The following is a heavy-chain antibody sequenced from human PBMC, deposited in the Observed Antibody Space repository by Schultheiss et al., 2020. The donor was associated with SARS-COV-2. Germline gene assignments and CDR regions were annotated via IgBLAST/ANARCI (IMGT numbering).Heavy chain of an antibody. J-gene: IGHJ5*02. V-gene: IGHV4-59*12. CDR2: IYYSGST. CDR1: GGSISSYY. D-gene: IGHD2-21*01. Sequence: SETLSLTCTVSGGSISSYYWSWIRQPPGKGLEWIGSIYYSGSTYYNPSLKSRVTISVDTSKNQFSLKLSSVTAADTAVYYCARGVLSGKRSVVVIAIRRGWFDPWGQGTLVTVSS. CDR3: ARGVLSGKRSVVVIAIRRGWFDP.